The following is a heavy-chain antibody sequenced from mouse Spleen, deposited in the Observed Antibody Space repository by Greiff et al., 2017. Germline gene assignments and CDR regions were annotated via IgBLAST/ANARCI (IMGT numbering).Heavy chain of an antibody. J-gene: IGHJ4*01. CDR3: ARICGYDAGYAMDY. D-gene: IGHD2-2*01. V-gene: IGHV5-17*01. CDR2: ISSGSSTI. CDR1: GFTFSDYG. Sequence: EVMLVESGGGLVKPGGSLKLSCAASGFTFSDYGMHWVRQAPEKGLEWVAYISSGSSTIYYADTVKGRFTISRDNAKNTLFLQMTSLRSEDTAMYYCARICGYDAGYAMDYWGQGTSVTVSS.